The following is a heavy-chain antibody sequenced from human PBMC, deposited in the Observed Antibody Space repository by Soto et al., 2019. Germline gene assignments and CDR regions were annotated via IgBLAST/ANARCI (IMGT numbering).Heavy chain of an antibody. CDR3: AGVPPSWAFAL. V-gene: IGHV1-8*01. J-gene: IGHJ4*02. CDR1: GYTFTSND. Sequence: QVQLVQSGAEVKKPGASVKVSCKGSGYTFTSNDINWVRQATGQGFEWMGWMSPKSGDTGYSQKFQGRGTMTRDTSRSTAYMALRSLRSEDTAVYSCAGVPPSWAFALWGQGALVTVSS. D-gene: IGHD7-27*01. CDR2: MSPKSGDT.